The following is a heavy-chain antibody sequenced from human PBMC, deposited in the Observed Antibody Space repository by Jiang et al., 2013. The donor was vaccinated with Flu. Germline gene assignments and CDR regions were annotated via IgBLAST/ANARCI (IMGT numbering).Heavy chain of an antibody. J-gene: IGHJ4*02. CDR2: IDPSSGNT. CDR1: GYILTAYY. CDR3: ASFTTRMTGDY. V-gene: IGHV1-46*01. D-gene: IGHD4-17*01. Sequence: GAEVKKPGASVKVSCKASGYILTAYYMHWVRQAPGQGLQWMGIIDPSSGNTEYAQKFQGRVALTRDTSTSTVYMELSSLRPDDTAVYYCASFTTRMTGDYWGQGTLVTVSS.